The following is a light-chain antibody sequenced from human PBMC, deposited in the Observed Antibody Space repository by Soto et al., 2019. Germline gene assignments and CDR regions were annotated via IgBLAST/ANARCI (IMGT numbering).Light chain of an antibody. Sequence: QSALTQPASVSGSPGQSITISCTGTSSDIGAYDYVSWYQQHPGGVPKLLFYDVSSRPSGVSSRFSGSKSGNTASLTISGLQADDESDYYCSSFADSSARDYVFGGGTKLTVL. CDR3: SSFADSSARDYV. CDR2: DVS. J-gene: IGLJ1*01. CDR1: SSDIGAYDY. V-gene: IGLV2-14*03.